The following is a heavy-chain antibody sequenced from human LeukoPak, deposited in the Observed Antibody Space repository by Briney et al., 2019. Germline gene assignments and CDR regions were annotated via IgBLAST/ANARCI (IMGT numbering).Heavy chain of an antibody. CDR2: ALYRSQWYN. CDR3: AREEAGTYALEY. D-gene: IGHD2-2*01. J-gene: IGHJ4*02. Sequence: SQTLSLTCDIFGDSVSSNSAAWNWIRQSPSRGLEWLGRALYRSQWYNDYAVSVKGRIAINPDTSKNQFSLQLNSVTPEDTAVYYCAREEAGTYALEYWGQGTLVTVSS. CDR1: GDSVSSNSAA. V-gene: IGHV6-1*01.